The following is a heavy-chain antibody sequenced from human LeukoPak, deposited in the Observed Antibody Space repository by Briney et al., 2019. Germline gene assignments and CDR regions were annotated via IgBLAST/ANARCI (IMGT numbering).Heavy chain of an antibody. Sequence: GGSLRLSCAASGFSFSSHAVSWVRQAPGRGLEWVSAISSAGGFTTYYADSVRGRFTISRDNSKNSLYLQMNSLRAEDTAMYYCASDYYGSGSYYLGGYWGQGTLVTVSS. CDR3: ASDYYGSGSYYLGGY. D-gene: IGHD3-10*01. J-gene: IGHJ4*02. CDR2: ISSAGGFTT. V-gene: IGHV3-23*01. CDR1: GFSFSSHA.